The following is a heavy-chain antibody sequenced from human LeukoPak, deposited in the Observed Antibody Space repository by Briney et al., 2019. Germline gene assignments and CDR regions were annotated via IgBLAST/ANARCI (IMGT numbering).Heavy chain of an antibody. D-gene: IGHD4-17*01. V-gene: IGHV4-34*01. CDR2: VNHSGYT. CDR3: ARMTTGHDY. J-gene: IGHJ4*02. Sequence: PSETLSLTCVVSGTSFTSYYWRWIRQPPGKGLEWIGEVNHSGYTNMNPSLKSRVTITVDTSNNQFSLMMTSVTAADTAVYLSARMTTGHDYWGEGTLVTVSS. CDR1: GTSFTSYY.